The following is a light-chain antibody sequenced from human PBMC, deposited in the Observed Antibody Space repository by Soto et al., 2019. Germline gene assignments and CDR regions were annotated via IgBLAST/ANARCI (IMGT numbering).Light chain of an antibody. J-gene: IGKJ1*01. Sequence: EIVLTQSPGTLSLSPGKRATLSCRASQSISSSYLAWYQQRPGQAPRLLIYGESSRATGIPDRFSGSGSGTEFTLTISRLEPEDFAVYYCQQYGSSSWTFGQGTKVDIK. CDR1: QSISSSY. CDR3: QQYGSSSWT. CDR2: GES. V-gene: IGKV3-20*01.